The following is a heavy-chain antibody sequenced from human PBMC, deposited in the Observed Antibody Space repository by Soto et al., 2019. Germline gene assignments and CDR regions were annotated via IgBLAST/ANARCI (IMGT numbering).Heavy chain of an antibody. CDR3: TKGPLWFGDDAYDV. D-gene: IGHD3-10*01. CDR2: ISGSGGTT. J-gene: IGHJ3*01. Sequence: PGGSLRLSCAASGFTFSSFAMSWVRQAPGKGLEWVSGISGSGGTTYYADSVRGRFAFSRDNSKNMLYLQMNSLRAEDTAVYYCTKGPLWFGDDAYDVWGQGTRVTVSS. V-gene: IGHV3-23*01. CDR1: GFTFSSFA.